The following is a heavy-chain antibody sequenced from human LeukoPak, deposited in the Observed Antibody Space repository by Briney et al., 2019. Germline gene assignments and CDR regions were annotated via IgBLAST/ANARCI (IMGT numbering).Heavy chain of an antibody. CDR3: ARLGEYSNWFDP. Sequence: ASATVSCKASGYTFISYDINWVRQATGQGLEWMGWMNPNSGNTGYAQKFQGRVTMTRSTSINTAYMELSSLTSDDTAVYYCARLGEYSNWFDPWGQGTLVIVSS. CDR2: MNPNSGNT. J-gene: IGHJ5*02. CDR1: GYTFISYD. V-gene: IGHV1-8*01. D-gene: IGHD3-16*01.